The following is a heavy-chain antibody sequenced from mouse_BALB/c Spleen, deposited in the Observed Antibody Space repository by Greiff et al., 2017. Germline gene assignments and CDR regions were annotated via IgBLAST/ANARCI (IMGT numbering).Heavy chain of an antibody. CDR3: AREGITGGYYFDY. D-gene: IGHD4-1*01. Sequence: QVQLQQSGAELMKPGASVKISCKATGYTFSSYWIEWVKQRPGHGLEWIGEILPGSGSTNYNEKFKGKATFTADTSSNTAYMQLSSLTSEDSAVYYCAREGITGGYYFDYWGQGTTLTVSS. CDR2: ILPGSGST. V-gene: IGHV1-9*01. J-gene: IGHJ2*01. CDR1: GYTFSSYW.